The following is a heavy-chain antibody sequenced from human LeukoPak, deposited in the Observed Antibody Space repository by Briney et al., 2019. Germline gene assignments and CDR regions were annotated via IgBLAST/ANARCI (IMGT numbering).Heavy chain of an antibody. J-gene: IGHJ4*02. D-gene: IGHD3-22*01. Sequence: GSLRLSCAASGFTFTNYGMHWVRQAPGKGLEWVAFIRYDGSNKYYADSVKGRFTISRDNSKNTVYVQMNSLRAEDTAIYYCAKHSHDGSAPYYEVQLDYWGQGTLVTVSS. CDR2: IRYDGSNK. CDR3: AKHSHDGSAPYYEVQLDY. V-gene: IGHV3-30*02. CDR1: GFTFTNYG.